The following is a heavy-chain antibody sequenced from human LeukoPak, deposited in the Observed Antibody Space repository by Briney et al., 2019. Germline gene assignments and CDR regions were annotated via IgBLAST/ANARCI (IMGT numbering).Heavy chain of an antibody. CDR2: MNPHSGAP. CDR3: TRDPRNLDY. CDR1: GYSFSAYY. V-gene: IGHV1-2*02. D-gene: IGHD1-14*01. J-gene: IGHJ4*02. Sequence: ASVKVSCRASGYSFSAYYVHWVRQAPGQGLEWMGWMNPHSGAPTYAQKFKGRVTMTRDTSSSTDYMELSSLTSDDTAVYYCTRDPRNLDYWGQGTLVTVSS.